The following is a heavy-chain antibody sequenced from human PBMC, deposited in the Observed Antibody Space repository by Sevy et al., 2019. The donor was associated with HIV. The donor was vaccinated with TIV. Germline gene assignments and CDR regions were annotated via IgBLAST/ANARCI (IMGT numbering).Heavy chain of an antibody. Sequence: GGSLRLSCAASGFSFSSYAMSWVRQTPGKGLQWVSVISGSGGSTYYADSVKGRFTISRDNSRNTVYLQMNSLRAEGTAVYYCARRPDLGVVILTGVLDVWGQGTTVTVSS. V-gene: IGHV3-23*01. CDR1: GFSFSSYA. CDR2: ISGSGGST. J-gene: IGHJ6*02. D-gene: IGHD3-3*01. CDR3: ARRPDLGVVILTGVLDV.